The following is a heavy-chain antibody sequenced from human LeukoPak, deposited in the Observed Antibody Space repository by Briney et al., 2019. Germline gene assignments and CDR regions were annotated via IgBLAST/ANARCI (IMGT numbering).Heavy chain of an antibody. CDR1: GFTFSDYY. CDR2: ISSSGSTI. CDR3: ARERILWFGEFDY. V-gene: IGHV3-11*01. J-gene: IGHJ4*02. Sequence: GGSLRLSCAASGFTFSDYYMSWIRQAPGEGREWVSYISSSGSTIYYADSVKGRFTISRDNAKNSLYLQMNSLRAEDTAVYYCARERILWFGEFDYWGQGTLVTVSS. D-gene: IGHD3-10*01.